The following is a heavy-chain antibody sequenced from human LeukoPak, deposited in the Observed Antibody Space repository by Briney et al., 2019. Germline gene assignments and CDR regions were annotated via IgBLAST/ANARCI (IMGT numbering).Heavy chain of an antibody. J-gene: IGHJ3*01. CDR2: ISTSGGST. Sequence: GGSLRLSCAASGFTFSSYAMSWVRQAPGKGLEWVSGISTSGGSTYYADSVKGRFTISRDSSKDTLYLQMNSQRAEDTAVYYCAKHRPHDSSGSPTHDVFDFWGLGTKVTVSS. CDR1: GFTFSSYA. V-gene: IGHV3-23*01. CDR3: AKHRPHDSSGSPTHDVFDF. D-gene: IGHD3-22*01.